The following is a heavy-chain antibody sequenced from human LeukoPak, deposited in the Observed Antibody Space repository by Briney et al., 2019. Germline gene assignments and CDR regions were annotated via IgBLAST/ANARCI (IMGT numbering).Heavy chain of an antibody. D-gene: IGHD3-10*01. J-gene: IGHJ4*02. CDR2: IGTAGDT. CDR1: GFTFNSYD. Sequence: GGSLRLSCAASGFTFNSYDMHWVRHATGKGLEWVSAIGTAGDTYYPGSVKGRFTISRENAKNSLYLQMNSLRAGDTAVYYCARGWRGFGELSWSPLDYWGQGTLVTVSS. V-gene: IGHV3-13*01. CDR3: ARGWRGFGELSWSPLDY.